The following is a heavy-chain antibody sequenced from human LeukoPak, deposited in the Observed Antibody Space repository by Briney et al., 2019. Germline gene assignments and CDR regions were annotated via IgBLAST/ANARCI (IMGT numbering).Heavy chain of an antibody. V-gene: IGHV3-72*01. J-gene: IGHJ3*02. D-gene: IGHD1-26*01. CDR2: TRNKANRYTT. Sequence: GGSLRLSCAASGFTLSDHYIDWVRQAPGKGLEWVGRTRNKANRYTTEYAASVKGRFTISRDDSNNSLYLQMNSLKTEDTAVYYCARVVAGASRRAFDIWGQGTKVTVSS. CDR1: GFTLSDHY. CDR3: ARVVAGASRRAFDI.